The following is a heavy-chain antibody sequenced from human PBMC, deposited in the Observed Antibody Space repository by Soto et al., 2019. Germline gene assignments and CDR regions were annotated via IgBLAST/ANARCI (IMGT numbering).Heavy chain of an antibody. V-gene: IGHV1-46*01. CDR1: VYTFTSYS. J-gene: IGHJ4*02. D-gene: IGHD7-27*01. CDR2: INPSGGSR. Sequence: XSVKGSCKASVYTFTSYSMTLVRQAPGQGLEWMGIINPSGGSRSYAQKFQGRVTRTRDTSTCPVYMGLRTLRSEDTAVDYCARDHKNWGSFDYWGQGTVVTVAS. CDR3: ARDHKNWGSFDY.